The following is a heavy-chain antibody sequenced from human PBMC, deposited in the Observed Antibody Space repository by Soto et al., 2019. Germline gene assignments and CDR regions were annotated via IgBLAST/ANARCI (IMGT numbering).Heavy chain of an antibody. J-gene: IGHJ3*02. V-gene: IGHV3-48*01. CDR3: ASTGYSSVVGAFDI. CDR2: ISSSSSTI. CDR1: GLTFSSYS. Sequence: EVKLVESGGGLVQPGGSLRLSCAASGLTFSSYSMNWVRQAPGKGLEWVSYISSSSSTIYYADSVKGRFTISRDNAKNSLYLQMNSLRAEDTAVYYCASTGYSSVVGAFDIWGQGTMVTVSS. D-gene: IGHD6-19*01.